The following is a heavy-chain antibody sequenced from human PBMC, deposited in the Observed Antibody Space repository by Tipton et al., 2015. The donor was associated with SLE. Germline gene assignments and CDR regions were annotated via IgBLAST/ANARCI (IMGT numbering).Heavy chain of an antibody. J-gene: IGHJ4*02. D-gene: IGHD4-17*01. Sequence: TLSLTCNVSGGSISSGSYYWTWIRQPAGKGLEWIGRIYHDGRTYYNPSLKSRVTISIDTSKNQFSLKLSSVTAADTAVYYCARRYGDYDGFDYWGQGTLVTVSS. CDR1: GGSISSGSYY. CDR3: ARRYGDYDGFDY. V-gene: IGHV4-61*02. CDR2: IYHDGRT.